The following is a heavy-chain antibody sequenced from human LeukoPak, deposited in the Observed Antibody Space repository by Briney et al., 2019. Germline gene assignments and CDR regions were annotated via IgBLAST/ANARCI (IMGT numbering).Heavy chain of an antibody. CDR2: INHSGST. D-gene: IGHD3-10*01. CDR3: ARGSVVRGVIFEY. Sequence: SETLSLTCAVYGGSLSGYYWIWIRQPPGKGLEWMGEINHSGSTNYSPSLKRRVTISVDTSKNQFSLELSYVSAADTAVYSCARGSVVRGVIFEYWGQGTMVNVSS. J-gene: IGHJ4*02. CDR1: GGSLSGYY. V-gene: IGHV4-34*01.